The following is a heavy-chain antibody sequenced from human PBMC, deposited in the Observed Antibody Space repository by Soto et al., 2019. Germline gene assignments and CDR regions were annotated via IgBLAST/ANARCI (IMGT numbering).Heavy chain of an antibody. J-gene: IGHJ4*02. CDR2: IYDSGST. Sequence: QVQLQESGPGLVKPSETLSLTCTVSGGSISSYYWSWIRQPPGKGLEWIGYIYDSGSTNYNPSLKRRVTISVDTSQKQFSLKLNSMTAADTAVYYCARHNYGSGSTYFDYWGQGTLVTVSS. CDR1: GGSISSYY. V-gene: IGHV4-59*08. CDR3: ARHNYGSGSTYFDY. D-gene: IGHD3-10*01.